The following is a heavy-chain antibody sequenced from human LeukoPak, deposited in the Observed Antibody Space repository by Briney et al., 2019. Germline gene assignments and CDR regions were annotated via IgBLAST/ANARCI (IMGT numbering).Heavy chain of an antibody. CDR1: GGSISSYY. D-gene: IGHD5-18*01. J-gene: IGHJ4*02. Sequence: PSETLSLTCTVSGGSISSYYWSWVRQPPGEGLEWIGYIYYSGSTNYNPSLKSRVTISVDTSKNQFSLKLSSVTAADTAVYYCASASYDSPFDYWGQGTLVTVSS. CDR3: ASASYDSPFDY. V-gene: IGHV4-59*08. CDR2: IYYSGST.